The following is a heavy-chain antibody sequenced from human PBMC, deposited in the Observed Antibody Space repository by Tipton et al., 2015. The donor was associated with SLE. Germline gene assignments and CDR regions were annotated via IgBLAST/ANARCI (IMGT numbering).Heavy chain of an antibody. D-gene: IGHD2-21*01. V-gene: IGHV3-11*04. J-gene: IGHJ4*02. CDR3: ARGGPRAIFPRRGFDS. Sequence: GSLRLSCAASGFSFSDYYMIWIRQAPGKGLEWLSFISSGGVTTYYADSVKGRFTMSRDNAQNSVYLQMNSLKAEDTAVYYCARGGPRAIFPRRGFDSWGQGTLVTVSS. CDR1: GFSFSDYY. CDR2: ISSGGVTT.